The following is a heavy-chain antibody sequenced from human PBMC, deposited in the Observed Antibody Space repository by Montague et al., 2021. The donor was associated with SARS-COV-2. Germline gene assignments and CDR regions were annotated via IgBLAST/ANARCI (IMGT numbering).Heavy chain of an antibody. V-gene: IGHV3-74*01. CDR2: INSAGSDT. CDR1: GFTFRNYW. D-gene: IGHD2-21*02. CDR3: ARTDGSGDLVY. J-gene: IGHJ4*02. Sequence: SLRLSCAASGFTFRNYWMHWVRQVPGKGLVWVSRINSAGSDTNYADSVRGRFTMSRDNAKNTLSLEMHSLRVEDTAVYYCARTDGSGDLVYWGQGTLVTVSS.